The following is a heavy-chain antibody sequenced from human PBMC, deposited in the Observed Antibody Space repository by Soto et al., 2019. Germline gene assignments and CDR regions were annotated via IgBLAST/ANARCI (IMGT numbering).Heavy chain of an antibody. D-gene: IGHD3-22*01. CDR3: ARGGSGYVWFNEF. Sequence: QEQLVQSGAEVKKSGWSVKVSCKDTGGLFSSYAVSWVRQAPGQGLEWMGGIIPVFDTVYYAQKFQGRVTITADESTNTAYMELSSLRSEDTAMCYCARGGSGYVWFNEFWGQGTLVTVSS. J-gene: IGHJ4*02. CDR2: IIPVFDTV. V-gene: IGHV1-69*01. CDR1: GGLFSSYA.